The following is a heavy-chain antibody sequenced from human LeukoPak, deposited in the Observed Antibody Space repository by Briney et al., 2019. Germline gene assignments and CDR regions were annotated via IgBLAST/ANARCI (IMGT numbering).Heavy chain of an antibody. CDR1: GFIFSSYS. D-gene: IGHD6-19*01. CDR2: ITGSGGNT. CDR3: ATAVASSSGWYADY. Sequence: PGGSLRLSCAASGFIFSSYSMSWVRQAPGKGLEWVSVITGSGGNTYYADSVKGRFTISKDNSKNTLYLQMNSLRAEDTAVYYCATAVASSSGWYADYWGQGTLVTVSS. V-gene: IGHV3-23*01. J-gene: IGHJ4*02.